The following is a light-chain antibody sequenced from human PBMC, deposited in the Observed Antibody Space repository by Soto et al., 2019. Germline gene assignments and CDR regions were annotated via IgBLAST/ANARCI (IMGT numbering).Light chain of an antibody. CDR2: DAS. V-gene: IGKV1-5*01. J-gene: IGKJ1*01. CDR3: QQYNSYSWT. CDR1: QSISSW. Sequence: DIQMTQSPSTLSASVGDRVTITCRASQSISSWLAWYQQKPGQAPKLLIYDASSLESGVLSRFSGSGSGTEFTLAISSLQPDDCGTYYCQQYNSYSWTCGQGTKVEIK.